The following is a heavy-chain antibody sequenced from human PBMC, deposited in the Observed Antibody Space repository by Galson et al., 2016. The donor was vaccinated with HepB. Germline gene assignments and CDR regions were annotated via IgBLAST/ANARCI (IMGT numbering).Heavy chain of an antibody. D-gene: IGHD1/OR15-1a*01. CDR3: AKGTTLQVHFGYFDH. CDR1: GFTFINYA. Sequence: SLRLSCAASGFTFINYAMSWVRQAPGKGLEWVSGISGTDGRTLYADSVKGRFTISRDNSKNTLYLQMNSLRADDTAVYYCAKGTTLQVHFGYFDHWGQGTLVTVSS. J-gene: IGHJ4*02. V-gene: IGHV3-23*01. CDR2: ISGTDGRT.